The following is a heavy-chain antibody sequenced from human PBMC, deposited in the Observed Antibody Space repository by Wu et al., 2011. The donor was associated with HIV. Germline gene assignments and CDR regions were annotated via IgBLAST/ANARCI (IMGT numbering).Heavy chain of an antibody. J-gene: IGHJ3*01. CDR2: IHPNRGVT. V-gene: IGHV1-2*02. CDR3: ATVAGPAAGEAFDV. CDR1: GYLFTGYH. D-gene: IGHD2-2*01. Sequence: QVQLVQSGAEVKKPGASVTVSCKTSGYLFTGYHIHWVRQAPGQRFEWMGWIHPNRGVTNYAQKFQGRVTLTRDTSTSTVYMELNGLKSDDTGMYYCATVAGPAAGEAFDVWGQGTLVTVSS.